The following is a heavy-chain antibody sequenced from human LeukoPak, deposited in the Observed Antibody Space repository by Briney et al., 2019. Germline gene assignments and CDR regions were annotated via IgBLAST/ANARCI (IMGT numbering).Heavy chain of an antibody. CDR3: ARGNRRARAVAGAGGDY. D-gene: IGHD6-19*01. CDR2: INHSGST. CDR1: GGSFSGYY. J-gene: IGHJ4*02. Sequence: TSETLSLTCAVYGGSFSGYYWSWIRQPPGKGLEWIGEINHSGSTNYNPSLKSRVTISVDTSKNQFSLKLSSVTAADTAVYYCARGNRRARAVAGAGGDYWGQGTLVTVSS. V-gene: IGHV4-34*01.